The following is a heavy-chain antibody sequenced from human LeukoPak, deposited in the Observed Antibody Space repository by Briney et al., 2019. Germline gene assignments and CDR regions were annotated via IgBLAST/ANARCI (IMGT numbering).Heavy chain of an antibody. Sequence: SETLSLTCAVYGGSFSGYYWSWIRQPPGKGLEWIEEINHSGSTNYNPSLKSRVTISVDTSKNQFSLKLSSVTAADTAVYYCARGRSRITMVRGVIPQATPFDYWGQGTLVTVSS. D-gene: IGHD3-10*01. CDR1: GGSFSGYY. V-gene: IGHV4-34*01. CDR3: ARGRSRITMVRGVIPQATPFDY. J-gene: IGHJ4*02. CDR2: INHSGST.